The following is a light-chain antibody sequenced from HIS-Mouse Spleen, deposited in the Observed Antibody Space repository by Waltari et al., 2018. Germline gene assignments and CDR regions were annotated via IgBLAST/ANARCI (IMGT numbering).Light chain of an antibody. CDR1: SSKVGSYNL. Sequence: QSALPQPASVSGSPGQSITISCTGTSSKVGSYNLVSWYQQHPGKAPKLMIYEGSKRPSGVSNRFSGSKSGNTASLTISGLQAEDEADYYCCSYAGSSTVFGG. CDR2: EGS. CDR3: CSYAGSSTV. V-gene: IGLV2-23*01. J-gene: IGLJ3*02.